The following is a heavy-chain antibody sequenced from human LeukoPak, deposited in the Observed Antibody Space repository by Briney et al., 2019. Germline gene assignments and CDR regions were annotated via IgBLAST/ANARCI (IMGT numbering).Heavy chain of an antibody. CDR1: GYTFTGYY. CDR3: ARYGFGELSSYGMDV. D-gene: IGHD3-10*01. V-gene: IGHV1-2*04. J-gene: IGHJ6*04. Sequence: ASVKVSCKASGYTFTGYYMHWVRQAPGQGLEWTGWINPNSGGTNYAQKFQGWVTMTRDTSISTAYMELSRLRSDDTAVYYCARYGFGELSSYGMDVWGKGTTVTVSS. CDR2: INPNSGGT.